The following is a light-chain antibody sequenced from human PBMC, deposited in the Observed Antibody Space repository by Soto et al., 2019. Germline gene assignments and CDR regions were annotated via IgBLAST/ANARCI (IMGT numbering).Light chain of an antibody. Sequence: EIVLTQSPGTLSLSPGERATLSCRASQSVSVNSLAWYQQKGGQAPRLLIYAASTRATGVPDRFSGSGSGTDLALTISGLETEDFAVYYCQQYGGSPFTFGPGTKVDIK. CDR1: QSVSVNS. CDR2: AAS. V-gene: IGKV3-20*01. CDR3: QQYGGSPFT. J-gene: IGKJ3*01.